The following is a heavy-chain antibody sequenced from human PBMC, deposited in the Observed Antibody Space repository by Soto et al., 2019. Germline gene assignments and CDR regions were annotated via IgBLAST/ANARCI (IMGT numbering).Heavy chain of an antibody. V-gene: IGHV4-38-2*02. Sequence: SETLSLTCAVSGYSISSGYYWGWIRQPPGKGLEWIGSIYHSGSTYYNPSLKSRVTISVDTSKNQFSLKLSSVTAADTAAYYCARDPGRGDRYCSGGSCYKYDAFDIWGQGTMVTVSS. CDR2: IYHSGST. CDR3: ARDPGRGDRYCSGGSCYKYDAFDI. CDR1: GYSISSGYY. J-gene: IGHJ3*02. D-gene: IGHD2-15*01.